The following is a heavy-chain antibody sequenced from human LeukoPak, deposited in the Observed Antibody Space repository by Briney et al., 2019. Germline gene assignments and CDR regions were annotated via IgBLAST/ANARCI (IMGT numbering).Heavy chain of an antibody. CDR3: TRQGVYYSDSSAYYY. Sequence: PGESLKISCKGSGYRFTNYWIGWVRQIPGKGLELMGSIYPGDADTRYSPSFQGQVTISADKSITTAYLQWSSLKASDTAKYYCTRQGVYYSDSSAYYYWGQGTLVTVSS. D-gene: IGHD3-22*01. CDR1: GYRFTNYW. CDR2: IYPGDADT. J-gene: IGHJ4*02. V-gene: IGHV5-51*01.